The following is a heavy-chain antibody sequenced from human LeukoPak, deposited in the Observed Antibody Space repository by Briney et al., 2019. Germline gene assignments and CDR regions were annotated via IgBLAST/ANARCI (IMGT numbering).Heavy chain of an antibody. CDR1: GFTVSSNY. D-gene: IGHD5-18*01. Sequence: PGGSLRLSCAASGFTVSSNYMSWVRQAPGKGLEWVSVIYSGGSTYYADSVKGRFTISRDDAKNSLYLQMNSLRAEDTAVYYCAKGQGYSYGPFDYWGQGTLVTVSS. V-gene: IGHV3-53*01. J-gene: IGHJ4*02. CDR3: AKGQGYSYGPFDY. CDR2: IYSGGST.